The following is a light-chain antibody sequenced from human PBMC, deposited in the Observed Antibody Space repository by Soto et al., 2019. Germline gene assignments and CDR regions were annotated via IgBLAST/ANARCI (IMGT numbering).Light chain of an antibody. V-gene: IGKV3-20*01. CDR3: QQYSISPRYS. CDR2: GTT. CDR1: QSVSSNY. Sequence: EIVLTQSPGTLSLSPGERVTLSCRASQSVSSNYLAWYQQKPGQAPRLLIHGTTSRATGIPDRFSGSGSGTDFTLTISRLEPEDVAVYYCQQYSISPRYSFGQGTKLEIK. J-gene: IGKJ2*03.